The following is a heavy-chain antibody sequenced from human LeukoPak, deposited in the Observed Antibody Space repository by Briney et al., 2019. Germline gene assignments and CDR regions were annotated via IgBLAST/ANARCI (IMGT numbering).Heavy chain of an antibody. Sequence: GGSLRLSCAASGFTFSSYSMNWVRQTPGKGLEWVSYISSSSTIYYADSVKGRFTISRDNAKNSLYLQMNSLRDEDTAVYYCARVLVSGYDTDYWGQGTLVTVSS. CDR1: GFTFSSYS. D-gene: IGHD5-12*01. CDR3: ARVLVSGYDTDY. V-gene: IGHV3-48*02. CDR2: ISSSSTI. J-gene: IGHJ4*02.